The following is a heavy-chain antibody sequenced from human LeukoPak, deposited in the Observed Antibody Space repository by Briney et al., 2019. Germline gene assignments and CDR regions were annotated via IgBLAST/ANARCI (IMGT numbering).Heavy chain of an antibody. CDR2: VYPGDSDT. CDR3: ARLFPGGQWLHRGPDY. CDR1: GYNFANYW. D-gene: IGHD6-19*01. Sequence: GESLKISCKASGYNFANYWIGCVRQMPGKGLESMGIVYPGDSDTRYSPSFQGQVTISADKSITTAYLQWSSLKASDTAMYYCARLFPGGQWLHRGPDYWGQGTLVTVSS. V-gene: IGHV5-51*01. J-gene: IGHJ4*02.